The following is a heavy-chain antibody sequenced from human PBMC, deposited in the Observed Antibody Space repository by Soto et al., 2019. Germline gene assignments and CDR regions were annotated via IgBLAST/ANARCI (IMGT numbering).Heavy chain of an antibody. Sequence: GGSLRLSCSASGFTFSSYAMHWVRQAPGKGLEYVSVIWNDGSSKYYADSVKGRFTISRDNSKNTLYLQMNSLRAEDTAVYYCARDPAYCSGGSCSRPNWFDPWGQGTLVTVSS. CDR2: IWNDGSSK. V-gene: IGHV3-33*08. J-gene: IGHJ5*02. CDR1: GFTFSSYA. D-gene: IGHD2-15*01. CDR3: ARDPAYCSGGSCSRPNWFDP.